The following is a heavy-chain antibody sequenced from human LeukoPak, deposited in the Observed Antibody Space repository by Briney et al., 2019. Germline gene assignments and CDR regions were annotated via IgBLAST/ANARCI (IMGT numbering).Heavy chain of an antibody. Sequence: SQTLSLTCTVSGGSISSGDYYWSWICQPPGKGLEWIGYIYYSGSTYYNPSLKSRVTISVDTSKNQFSLKLSSVTAADTAVYYCARAMGMATPDSDAFDIWGQGTMVTVSS. CDR1: GGSISSGDYY. V-gene: IGHV4-30-4*01. CDR2: IYYSGST. D-gene: IGHD5-24*01. CDR3: ARAMGMATPDSDAFDI. J-gene: IGHJ3*02.